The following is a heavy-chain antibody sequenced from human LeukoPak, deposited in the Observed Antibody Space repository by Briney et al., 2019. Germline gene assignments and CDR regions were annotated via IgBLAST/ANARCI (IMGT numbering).Heavy chain of an antibody. CDR1: GDSINNNY. V-gene: IGHV4-59*01. CDR2: TYDSGCA. CDR3: ATCRDEFGDYGFTS. J-gene: IGHJ5*02. D-gene: IGHD4-17*01. Sequence: SESLSLTCTVSGDSINNNYWSWIRQPPGRALEWIGYTYDSGCAKVNPSLKSRVTISVDTFKNLFSLKLTSVTAADTAVYYCATCRDEFGDYGFTSWGQGTLVTVSS.